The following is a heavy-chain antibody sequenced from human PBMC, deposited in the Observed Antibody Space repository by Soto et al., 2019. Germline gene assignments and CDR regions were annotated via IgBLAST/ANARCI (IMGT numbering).Heavy chain of an antibody. CDR1: GGTFSSYA. D-gene: IGHD2-2*01. CDR3: ARDWPWVVPAASNYYYGMDV. V-gene: IGHV1-69*01. J-gene: IGHJ6*02. Sequence: QVQLVQSGAEVKKPGSSVKVSCKASGGTFSSYAISWVRQAPGQGLEWMGGIIPIFGTANYAQKFQGRVTITADESTSTAYMELSSLRSEDTAVYYCARDWPWVVPAASNYYYGMDVWGQGTTVTVSS. CDR2: IIPIFGTA.